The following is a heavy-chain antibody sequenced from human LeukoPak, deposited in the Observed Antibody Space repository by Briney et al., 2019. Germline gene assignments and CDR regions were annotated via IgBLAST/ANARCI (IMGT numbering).Heavy chain of an antibody. CDR2: IYYSGST. CDR1: GGSISSYY. CDR3: ARRRYSSRFDY. V-gene: IGHV4-59*01. J-gene: IGHJ4*02. Sequence: SETLSLTCTVSGGSISSYYWSWIRQPPGKGLEWIGYIYYSGSTNYNPSLKSRVTISVDTSKNQFSLKLSSVTAADTAVYYFARRRYSSRFDYWGQGTLVTVSP. D-gene: IGHD6-13*01.